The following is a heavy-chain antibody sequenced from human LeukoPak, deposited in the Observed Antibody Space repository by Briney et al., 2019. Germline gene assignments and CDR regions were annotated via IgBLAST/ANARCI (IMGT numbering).Heavy chain of an antibody. J-gene: IGHJ4*02. CDR2: IYSGGST. D-gene: IGHD3-10*02. Sequence: PGGSLRLSCAASGFTVSSNYMSWVRQAPGKGLEWVSVIYSGGSTYYADSVKGRFTISRDNSKNTLYLQMNSLRAEDTAVYYCAKDPRRNVYYFDYWGQGTLVTVSS. V-gene: IGHV3-66*01. CDR3: AKDPRRNVYYFDY. CDR1: GFTVSSNY.